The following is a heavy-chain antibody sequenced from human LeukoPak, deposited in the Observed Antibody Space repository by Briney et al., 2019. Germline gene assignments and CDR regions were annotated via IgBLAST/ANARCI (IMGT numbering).Heavy chain of an antibody. J-gene: IGHJ3*02. V-gene: IGHV3-30*18. CDR3: AKESYSGSYFAFHI. D-gene: IGHD1-26*01. CDR2: ISYDGSFQ. CDR1: GFTFSSYG. Sequence: GGSLRLSCAASGFTFSSYGMHWVRQAPGKGLEWVAVISYDGSFQYYADSVKGRFTISRDNSKNTLYLQMNSLRAEDTAVYYCAKESYSGSYFAFHIWGQGTMVTVSS.